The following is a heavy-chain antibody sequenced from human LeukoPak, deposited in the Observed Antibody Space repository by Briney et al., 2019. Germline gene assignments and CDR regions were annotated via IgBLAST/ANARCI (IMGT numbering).Heavy chain of an antibody. CDR1: GDSINTHY. D-gene: IGHD3-22*01. J-gene: IGHJ5*02. Sequence: SETLSLTCTVSGDSINTHYWSWIRQPPGKGLEWIGYIYYSGSTNYNPSLKSRVSISADTSKNQFSLQLTSVTAADTAVYYCARDRRYYETNGSPLGWFDPWGQGTLVTVSS. CDR3: ARDRRYYETNGSPLGWFDP. CDR2: IYYSGST. V-gene: IGHV4-59*11.